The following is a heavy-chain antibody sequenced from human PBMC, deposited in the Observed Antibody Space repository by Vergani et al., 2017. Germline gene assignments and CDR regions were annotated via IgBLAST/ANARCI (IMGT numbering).Heavy chain of an antibody. CDR1: GFTFSSYA. J-gene: IGHJ4*02. Sequence: EVQLLESGGGLVQPGGSLRLSCAASGFTFSSYAMSRVRQAPGKGLEWVSAISGSGGSTYYADSVKGRFTISRDNSKNTLYLQMNSLRAEDTAVYYCARGGSGSYYFVGWGQGTLVTVSS. CDR2: ISGSGGST. V-gene: IGHV3-23*01. CDR3: ARGGSGSYYFVG. D-gene: IGHD3-10*01.